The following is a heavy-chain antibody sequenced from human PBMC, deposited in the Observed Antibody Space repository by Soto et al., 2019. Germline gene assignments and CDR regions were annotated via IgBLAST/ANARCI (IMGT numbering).Heavy chain of an antibody. CDR1: GYTFTSYG. J-gene: IGHJ4*02. CDR2: ISAYNGNT. CDR3: AGERGYGDYGSGY. V-gene: IGHV1-18*01. Sequence: QVQLVQSGAEVKKPGASVKVSCKASGYTFTSYGISWVRQAPGQGLEWMGWISAYNGNTNYAQKLQGRVTMTTDTSTSRANMELRSLGSDDPAGYTFAGERGYGDYGSGYWGQGTLVTVSS. D-gene: IGHD4-17*01.